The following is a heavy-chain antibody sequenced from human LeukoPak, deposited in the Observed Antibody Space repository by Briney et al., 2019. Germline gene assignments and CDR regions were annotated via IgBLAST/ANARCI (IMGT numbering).Heavy chain of an antibody. CDR3: ATPVAAAGNNYYYYMDV. D-gene: IGHD6-13*01. J-gene: IGHJ6*03. CDR1: GGTFSSYA. Sequence: ASVKVSCKASGGTFSSYAISWVRQAPGQGLEWMGGIIPIFGTANYAQKFQGRITITADESTSTAYMELSSLRSEDTAVYYCATPVAAAGNNYYYYMDVWGKGTTVTVSS. CDR2: IIPIFGTA. V-gene: IGHV1-69*13.